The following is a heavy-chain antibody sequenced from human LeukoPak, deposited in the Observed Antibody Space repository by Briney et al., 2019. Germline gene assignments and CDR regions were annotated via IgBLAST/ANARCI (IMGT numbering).Heavy chain of an antibody. Sequence: GGSLRLSCVGSGFSFRSHWVNWVRQSPGKGLEWVANIKPDGSDKYYVDSARGRFTVSRDNAKNSAFLQMNSLRAEDTAIYYCATISTQTFDTWGQGTLVSVSS. CDR2: IKPDGSDK. V-gene: IGHV3-7*01. J-gene: IGHJ3*02. CDR3: ATISTQTFDT. CDR1: GFSFRSHW. D-gene: IGHD2/OR15-2a*01.